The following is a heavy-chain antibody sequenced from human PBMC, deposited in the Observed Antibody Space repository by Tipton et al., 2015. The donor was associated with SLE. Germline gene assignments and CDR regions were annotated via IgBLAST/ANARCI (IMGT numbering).Heavy chain of an antibody. Sequence: QLVQSGAEVKKPGASVKVSCKASGYTFTSYGISWVRKAPGKGLEWMGWIRAYNGNADYAKKVQGRVTMTTDTSTRIGYMEMRSLRTDDTAVYYCARVGAYGTSSNCHDYWGQGTLVTVSS. J-gene: IGHJ4*02. CDR1: GYTFTSYG. D-gene: IGHD2-2*01. CDR3: ARVGAYGTSSNCHDY. CDR2: IRAYNGNA. V-gene: IGHV1-18*01.